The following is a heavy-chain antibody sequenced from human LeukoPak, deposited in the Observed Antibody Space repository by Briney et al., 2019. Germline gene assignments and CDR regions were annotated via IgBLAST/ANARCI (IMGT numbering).Heavy chain of an antibody. D-gene: IGHD3-10*01. CDR3: ARGEVGFYYYGMDV. Sequence: GGSLRLSCAASGFTVSSNYMSWVRQAPGKGLEWVSVIYSGGSTYYADSVKGRFTISRHNSKNTLYLQMNSLRAEDTAVYYCARGEVGFYYYGMDVWGQGTTVTVSS. CDR2: IYSGGST. V-gene: IGHV3-53*04. CDR1: GFTVSSNY. J-gene: IGHJ6*02.